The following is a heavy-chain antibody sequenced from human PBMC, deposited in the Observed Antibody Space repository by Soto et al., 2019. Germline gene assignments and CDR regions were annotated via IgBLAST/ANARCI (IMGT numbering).Heavy chain of an antibody. CDR1: GGSFSGYA. J-gene: IGHJ4*02. V-gene: IGHV4-34*01. D-gene: IGHD3-22*01. Sequence: QVLQQQGSSRILKPSETLSLTCTVSGGSFSGYACNWIRQSPGKGLEWIGEINHSGRANYNPSLKTRVTISVDASKTQFSLSVTSVTAADTAIYYCARGYGYFRQWGQGAQVAVSS. CDR2: INHSGRA. CDR3: ARGYGYFRQ.